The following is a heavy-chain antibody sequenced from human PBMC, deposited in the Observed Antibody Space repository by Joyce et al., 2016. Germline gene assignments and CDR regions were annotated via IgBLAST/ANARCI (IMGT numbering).Heavy chain of an antibody. CDR1: GSIFSGYA. CDR2: ISYDGPNK. Sequence: QEQLEESGGGVVQPGTSLRLSCTASGSIFSGYAMKWVRQAAGKGLEWVASISYDGPNKFYADSVGGRFTISRDNYKNTLFLQMNSLTIEDAGVYYCARRSGIPAGRRPGAFDMWGQGTVVTVSS. CDR3: ARRSGIPAGRRPGAFDM. J-gene: IGHJ3*02. D-gene: IGHD6-13*01. V-gene: IGHV3-30*04.